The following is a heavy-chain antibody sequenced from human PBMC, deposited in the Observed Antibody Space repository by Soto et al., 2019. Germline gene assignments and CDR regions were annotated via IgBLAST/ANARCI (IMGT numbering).Heavy chain of an antibody. V-gene: IGHV3-21*01. CDR3: ARDIYALYSGYESYGMDV. D-gene: IGHD5-12*01. J-gene: IGHJ6*01. CDR2: IGTSGSYI. CDR1: GCIFSSYS. Sequence: PWGSLKRSCAVSGCIFSSYSRNWVRHAPGKGLEWVSSIGTSGSYIYSADSVKGRFTISRDNAKNSLYLQMNSLRAEDTAVYYCARDIYALYSGYESYGMDVWGQGTTVTVSS.